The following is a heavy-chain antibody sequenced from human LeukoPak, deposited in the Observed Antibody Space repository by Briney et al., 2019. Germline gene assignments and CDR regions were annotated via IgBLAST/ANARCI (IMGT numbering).Heavy chain of an antibody. CDR3: ARLQGISSSQNWFDP. V-gene: IGHV4-4*02. D-gene: IGHD6-13*01. CDR2: IYHSGST. CDR1: GGSISSSNW. J-gene: IGHJ5*02. Sequence: SGTLSLTCAVSGGSISSSNWWSWVRQPPGKGLEWIGEIYHSGSTNYNPSLKSRVTISVDKSKNQFSLKLSSVTAADTAVYYCARLQGISSSQNWFDPWGQGTLVTVSS.